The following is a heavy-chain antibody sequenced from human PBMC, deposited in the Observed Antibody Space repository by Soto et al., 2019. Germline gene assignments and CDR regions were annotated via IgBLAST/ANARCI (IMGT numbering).Heavy chain of an antibody. D-gene: IGHD6-6*01. V-gene: IGHV5-51*07. Sequence: GESLSIARQGCRCVDPSCCIIMEQQMPGKGLEWMGIIYPGDSDTRYSPSFQGQVTISADKSISTAYLQWSSLKASDIAMYYCARTVSSSRYYYYGMDVWGQGTTVTVSS. CDR1: RCVDPSCC. CDR3: ARTVSSSRYYYYGMDV. J-gene: IGHJ6*02. CDR2: IYPGDSDT.